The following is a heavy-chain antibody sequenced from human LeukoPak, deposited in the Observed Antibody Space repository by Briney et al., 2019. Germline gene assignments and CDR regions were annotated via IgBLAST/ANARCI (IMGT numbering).Heavy chain of an antibody. V-gene: IGHV1-24*01. CDR3: ATDLTHRDSSSWYYFDY. CDR1: GFTLTALS. Sequence: GSVKLSCKVSGFTLTALSMNTVRQAPRNGLKWLRGFDTEDGETIYAPKFHRRVTMTEDTSTDTAYMELSSLRSEDTAVYYCATDLTHRDSSSWYYFDYWGQGTLVTVSS. CDR2: FDTEDGET. J-gene: IGHJ4*02. D-gene: IGHD6-13*01.